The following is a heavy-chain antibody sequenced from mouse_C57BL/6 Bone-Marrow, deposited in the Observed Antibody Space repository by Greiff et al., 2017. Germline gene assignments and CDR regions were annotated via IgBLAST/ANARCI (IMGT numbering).Heavy chain of an antibody. J-gene: IGHJ2*01. V-gene: IGHV1-81*01. CDR3: ARVIHFDY. Sequence: QVQLKESGAELARPGASVKLSCKASGYTFTSYGISWVKQRTGQGLEWIGEIYPRSGNTYYNEKFKGKATLTADKSSSTAYMELRSLTSEDSAVYFCARVIHFDYWGQGTTLTVSS. D-gene: IGHD2-13*01. CDR2: IYPRSGNT. CDR1: GYTFTSYG.